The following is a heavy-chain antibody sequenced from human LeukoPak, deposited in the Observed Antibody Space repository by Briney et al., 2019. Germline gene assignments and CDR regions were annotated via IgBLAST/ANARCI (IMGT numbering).Heavy chain of an antibody. CDR1: GGSISTSDNY. CDR3: ARHLRRFRYFDL. CDR2: INHSGST. J-gene: IGHJ2*01. D-gene: IGHD2/OR15-2a*01. V-gene: IGHV4-39*01. Sequence: SETLSLTCIVSGGSISTSDNYWGWIRQPPGKGLEWIGEINHSGSTNYNPSLKSRVTISVDTSKNQFSLKLSSVTAADTAVYYCARHLRRFRYFDLWGRGTLVTVSS.